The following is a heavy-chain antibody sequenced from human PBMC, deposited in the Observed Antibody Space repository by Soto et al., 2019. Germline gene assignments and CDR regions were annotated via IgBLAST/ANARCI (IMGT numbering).Heavy chain of an antibody. CDR2: IIPIFGTA. J-gene: IGHJ6*02. D-gene: IGHD2-2*01. Sequence: QVQLVKSGAEVKKPGSSVKVSCKASGGTFSSYAISWVRQAPGQGLEWMGGIIPIFGTANYAQKFQVRVTITADESTSTAYMELSSLRSDDTAVYYCARHVPAAGYYYGMDVWGQGTTVTVSS. V-gene: IGHV1-69*12. CDR1: GGTFSSYA. CDR3: ARHVPAAGYYYGMDV.